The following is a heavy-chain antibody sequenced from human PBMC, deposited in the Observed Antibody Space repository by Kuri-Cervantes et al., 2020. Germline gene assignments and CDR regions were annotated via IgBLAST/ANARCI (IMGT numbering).Heavy chain of an antibody. J-gene: IGHJ6*03. CDR1: GYTFTSYY. D-gene: IGHD5-24*01. CDR3: AADSNYKNYYYYYYMDV. V-gene: IGHV1-46*01. CDR2: INPSGGSP. Sequence: ASVKVSCKASGYTFTSYYMHWVRQAPGQGLEWMGIINPSGGSPSYAHKFQGRVTMTRDTSTSAVYLELSSLRSEDTAVYYCAADSNYKNYYYYYYMDVWGRGTTVTVSS.